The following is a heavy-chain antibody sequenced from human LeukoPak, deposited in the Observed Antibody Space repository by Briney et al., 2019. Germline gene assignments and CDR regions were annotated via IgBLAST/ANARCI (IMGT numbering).Heavy chain of an antibody. D-gene: IGHD6-13*01. V-gene: IGHV1-2*04. Sequence: ASVKVSCKASAYTFTGYHIHWVRQAPGQGLEWMGWINPNSGDTNYAQKFQGWVTMTRDTSISTAYMELTRLTSDDTAVYYCATVFDEGSSWYPWFDPWGQGTLVTVSS. CDR2: INPNSGDT. CDR3: ATVFDEGSSWYPWFDP. J-gene: IGHJ5*02. CDR1: AYTFTGYH.